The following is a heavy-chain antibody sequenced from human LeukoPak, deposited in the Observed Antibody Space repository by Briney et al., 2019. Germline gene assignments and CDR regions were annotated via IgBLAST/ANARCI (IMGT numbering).Heavy chain of an antibody. J-gene: IGHJ4*02. V-gene: IGHV3-74*01. CDR2: INSHGSAT. Sequence: GGSLRLSCAASGFTFSSYWIHWVRQAPGKGLGWVSDINSHGSATNYTDSVKGRFTISRDNAKTTLYLQMNSLRPEDTAVYYCALLNPSVAHWGQGTLVTVSS. CDR1: GFTFSSYW. CDR3: ALLNPSVAH. D-gene: IGHD3-16*01.